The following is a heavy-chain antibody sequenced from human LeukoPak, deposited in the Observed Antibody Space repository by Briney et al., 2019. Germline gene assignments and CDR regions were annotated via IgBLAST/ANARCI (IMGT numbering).Heavy chain of an antibody. CDR2: IYYSGST. D-gene: IGHD6-19*01. CDR1: GGSISSGSYY. J-gene: IGHJ4*02. Sequence: PSETLSLTCTVSGGSISSGSYYWGWIRQPPGKGLEWIGSIYYSGSTYYNPSLKSRVTISVDTSKNQFSLKLSSVTAADTAVYYCARLRQWLVKGFDYWGQGTLVTVSS. V-gene: IGHV4-39*01. CDR3: ARLRQWLVKGFDY.